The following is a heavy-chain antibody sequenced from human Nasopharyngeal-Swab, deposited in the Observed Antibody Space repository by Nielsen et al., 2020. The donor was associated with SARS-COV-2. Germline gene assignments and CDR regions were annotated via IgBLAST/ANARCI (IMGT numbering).Heavy chain of an antibody. CDR3: ARGIAGHSETY. CDR2: INAGNGDT. CDR1: WYDFTGYS. Sequence: ASVKVSCKASWYDFTGYSIHGVGQAPGQRLEWMGYINAGNGDTKYSQKFQGRIIITKDTSAGTAYVEVSSLRSEDTGVYYCARGIAGHSETYWGQGTLVTVSS. V-gene: IGHV1-3*01. J-gene: IGHJ4*02. D-gene: IGHD5-12*01.